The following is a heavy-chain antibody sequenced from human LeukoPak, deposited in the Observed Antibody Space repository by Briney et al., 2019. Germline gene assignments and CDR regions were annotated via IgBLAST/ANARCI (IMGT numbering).Heavy chain of an antibody. CDR2: IIPIFGTA. V-gene: IGHV1-69*06. CDR1: GGTFSSYA. CDR3: AIGLSGSGWYHPPQDY. Sequence: SVKLSCKASGGTFSSYAISWVRQAPGQGLEWMGGIIPIFGTANYAQKFQGRVTITADKSTSTAYMELSSLRSEDTAVYYCAIGLSGSGWYHPPQDYWGQGTLVTVSS. D-gene: IGHD6-19*01. J-gene: IGHJ4*02.